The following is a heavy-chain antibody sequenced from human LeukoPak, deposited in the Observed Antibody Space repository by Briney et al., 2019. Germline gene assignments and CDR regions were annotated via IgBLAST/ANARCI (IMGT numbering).Heavy chain of an antibody. D-gene: IGHD3-22*01. CDR3: AKHLGGNYFDRPFDY. J-gene: IGHJ4*02. V-gene: IGHV3-23*01. Sequence: GGSLRLSCAASGFTFSDNAMTWVRQAPGKGLEWVAVISSGGNTKYAGSERGRFSISRDNSKNTLYLQMNSLRAEDTAVYYCAKHLGGNYFDRPFDYWGQGTLVTVSS. CDR2: ISSGGNT. CDR1: GFTFSDNA.